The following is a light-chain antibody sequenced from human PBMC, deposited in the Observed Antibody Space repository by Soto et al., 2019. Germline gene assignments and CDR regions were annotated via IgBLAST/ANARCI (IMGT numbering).Light chain of an antibody. CDR2: GAS. J-gene: IGKJ1*01. CDR1: QSVSSNF. Sequence: ENVLTQSPGTLSLSPGERATLSCRASQSVSSNFLAWYQQKPGQAPRLLIYGASNRATGIPDRFSGSGSGTDFTLTISRLEPEDCAVYYCQQYDSSPRTFGQGTTVEIK. V-gene: IGKV3-20*01. CDR3: QQYDSSPRT.